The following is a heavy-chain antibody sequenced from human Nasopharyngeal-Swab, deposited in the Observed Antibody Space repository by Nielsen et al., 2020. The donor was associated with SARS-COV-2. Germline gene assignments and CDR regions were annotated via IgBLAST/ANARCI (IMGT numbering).Heavy chain of an antibody. J-gene: IGHJ6*02. D-gene: IGHD4-17*01. V-gene: IGHV3-30-3*01. CDR1: GFTFSSYA. CDR2: ISYDGSNK. CDR3: ARDMWYGDGGMDV. Sequence: GESLKISCAASGFTFSSYAMQWVRQAPGKGLEWVAVISYDGSNKYYADSVKGRFTISRDNSKNTLYLQMNSLRAEDTAVYYCARDMWYGDGGMDVWGQGTTVTVSS.